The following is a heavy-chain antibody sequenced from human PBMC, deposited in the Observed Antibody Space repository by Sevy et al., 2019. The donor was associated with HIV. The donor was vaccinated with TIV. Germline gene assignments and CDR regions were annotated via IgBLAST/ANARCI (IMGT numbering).Heavy chain of an antibody. V-gene: IGHV3-9*03. Sequence: GGSLRLSCAASGFTFADYAMHWVRLAPGKGLEWVSARSWNSDNVVYADSVKGRFTVSRDNAKNSLYLQMNSLRVEDMALYYCAKDYYSSSWYSIDSWGQGTLVTVSS. D-gene: IGHD6-13*01. CDR3: AKDYYSSSWYSIDS. CDR2: RSWNSDNV. CDR1: GFTFADYA. J-gene: IGHJ4*02.